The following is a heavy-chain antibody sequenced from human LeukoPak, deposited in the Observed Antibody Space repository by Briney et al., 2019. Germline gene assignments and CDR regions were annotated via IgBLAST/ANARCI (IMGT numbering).Heavy chain of an antibody. CDR1: GYTFTSYY. J-gene: IGHJ3*02. CDR2: INPSGGST. Sequence: ASVKVSCKASGYTFTSYYMHWVRQAPGQGLEWMGIINPSGGSTSYAQKFQGRVTMTRDMSTSTVYMELSSLRSGDTAVYYCARDPVYDSSGYYYGLPRREAFDIWGQGTMVTVSS. V-gene: IGHV1-46*01. CDR3: ARDPVYDSSGYYYGLPRREAFDI. D-gene: IGHD3-22*01.